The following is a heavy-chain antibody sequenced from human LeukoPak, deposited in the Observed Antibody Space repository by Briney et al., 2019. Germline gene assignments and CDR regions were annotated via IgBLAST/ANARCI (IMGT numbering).Heavy chain of an antibody. J-gene: IGHJ4*02. Sequence: GGSLRLSYAASGFTFSSYSMNWVRQAPGKGLEWVSSISSSSSYIYYADSVKGRFTISRDNAKNSLYLQMNSLRAEDTAVYYCARENTFGGVAHWGQGTLVTVSS. CDR2: ISSSSSYI. D-gene: IGHD3-16*01. CDR1: GFTFSSYS. V-gene: IGHV3-21*01. CDR3: ARENTFGGVAH.